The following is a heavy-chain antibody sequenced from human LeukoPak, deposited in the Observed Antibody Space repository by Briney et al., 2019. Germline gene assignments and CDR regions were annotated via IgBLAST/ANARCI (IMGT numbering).Heavy chain of an antibody. V-gene: IGHV3-30-3*01. Sequence: GGSLRLSCAGSGFTFSNYWVHWVRQAPGKGLEWVAVISYDGSNKYYADSVKGRFTISRDNSKNTLYLQMNSLRAEDTAVYYCARVLNYYDSSGYYFSYWGQGTLVTVSS. CDR3: ARVLNYYDSSGYYFSY. D-gene: IGHD3-22*01. CDR1: GFTFSNYW. CDR2: ISYDGSNK. J-gene: IGHJ4*02.